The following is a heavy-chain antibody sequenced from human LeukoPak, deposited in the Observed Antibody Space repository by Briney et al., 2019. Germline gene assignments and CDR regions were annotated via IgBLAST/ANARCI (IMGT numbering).Heavy chain of an antibody. CDR3: ARTVTTLDYYMDV. J-gene: IGHJ6*03. CDR1: GYSFTNYW. Sequence: GESLKISCKGSGYSFTNYWIGWVRQMPGKGLEWMGIIYPGDSDTRYSPSFQGQVTISADKSISTAYLQWSSLKASDTAMYYCARTVTTLDYYMDVWGKGTTVTVSS. D-gene: IGHD4-11*01. CDR2: IYPGDSDT. V-gene: IGHV5-51*01.